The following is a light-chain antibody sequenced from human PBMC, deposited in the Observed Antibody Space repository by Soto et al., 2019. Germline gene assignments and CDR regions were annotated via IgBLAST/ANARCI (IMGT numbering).Light chain of an antibody. Sequence: EIVLTQSPATLALSPGERATLSCRASQSVSSYLAWYQQKPGQAPRLLISDASNRAPGIPVRFSGSGFGTDFTLPISSLEAEDSAVYYCQQRSNWPSITFGQGTRLEIK. CDR3: QQRSNWPSIT. CDR2: DAS. V-gene: IGKV3-11*01. CDR1: QSVSSY. J-gene: IGKJ5*01.